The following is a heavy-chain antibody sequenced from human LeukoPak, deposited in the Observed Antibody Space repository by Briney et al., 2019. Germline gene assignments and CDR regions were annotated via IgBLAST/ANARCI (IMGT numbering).Heavy chain of an antibody. CDR3: ARDPTLRYFDWLTPHAYYYYYMDV. J-gene: IGHJ6*03. V-gene: IGHV3-23*01. CDR2: ISGSGDNM. Sequence: PGGSLRLSCLASKFTFNNYAMTWVRQAPGKGLEWVSSISGSGDNMDYADSVKGRFTISRDNSKNTLYLQMNSLRAEDTAVYYCARDPTLRYFDWLTPHAYYYYYMDVWGKGTTVTVSS. CDR1: KFTFNNYA. D-gene: IGHD3-9*01.